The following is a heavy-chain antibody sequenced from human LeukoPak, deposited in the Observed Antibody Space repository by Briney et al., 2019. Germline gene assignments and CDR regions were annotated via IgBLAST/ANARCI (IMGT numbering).Heavy chain of an antibody. J-gene: IGHJ6*02. V-gene: IGHV3-48*03. CDR2: ISSSDSTI. D-gene: IGHD1-26*01. Sequence: GRSLRLSCAASGFTFSSYEMNWVRQAPGKGLEWVSHISSSDSTIYYADSVKGRFTISRDNAKNSLYLQMNSLRAEDTAVYYCARDGSAYGMDVWGQGNTVIVSS. CDR3: ARDGSAYGMDV. CDR1: GFTFSSYE.